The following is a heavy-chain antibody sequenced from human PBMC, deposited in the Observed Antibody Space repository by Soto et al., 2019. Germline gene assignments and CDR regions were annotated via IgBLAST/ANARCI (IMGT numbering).Heavy chain of an antibody. CDR3: ARKRVLPGLYNWFDP. CDR1: GGSFSGYY. V-gene: IGHV4-34*01. CDR2: INHSGST. Sequence: QVQLQQWGAGLLKPSETLSLTCAVYGGSFSGYYWSCIRQPPGKGLEWIGEINHSGSTNYNPSLKSRVTISVDTSKNQFSLKLSSVTAAYTAVYYCARKRVLPGLYNWFDPWGQGTLVTVSS. J-gene: IGHJ5*02.